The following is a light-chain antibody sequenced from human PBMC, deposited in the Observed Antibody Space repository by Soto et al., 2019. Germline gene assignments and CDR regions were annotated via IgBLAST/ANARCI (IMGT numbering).Light chain of an antibody. CDR1: QSLLDTSGKTF. Sequence: DIVLTQTPVSLSVTPGLPASMSCNSSQSLLDTSGKTFLYWYVQKPGLPPQLLMFEVSNRFAGVPERFSGSGSGTDFTLKLSRVEAEDVAMYYCMQSLQLPLTFGGGTRVDFK. CDR3: MQSLQLPLT. V-gene: IGKV2D-29*01. J-gene: IGKJ4*01. CDR2: EVS.